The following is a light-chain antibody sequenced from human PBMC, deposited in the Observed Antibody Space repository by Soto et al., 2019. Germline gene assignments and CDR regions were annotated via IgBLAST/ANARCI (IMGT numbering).Light chain of an antibody. CDR3: QQRSAWPRT. J-gene: IGKJ1*01. CDR2: DAS. V-gene: IGKV3-11*01. Sequence: EIVLTQSPATLSLSPGDRATLSCRASQSVTIYLAWYQQKPGQAPRLLIYDASNRATGIPARFGGSGSGTDFTLTISSLEPEDFAVYYCQQRSAWPRTFVQGTKVEIK. CDR1: QSVTIY.